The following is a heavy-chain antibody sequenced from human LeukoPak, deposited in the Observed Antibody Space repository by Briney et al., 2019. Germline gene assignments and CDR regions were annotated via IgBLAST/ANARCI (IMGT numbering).Heavy chain of an antibody. V-gene: IGHV1-8*03. D-gene: IGHD6-19*01. J-gene: IGHJ4*02. CDR3: AGTPSGWYGGLDY. CDR2: MNPDSGNT. Sequence: ASVKVSCKASGGTFSSYAISWVRQATGQGLEWMGWMNPDSGNTGYAQKFQGRVTITRNTSTNTAYMELSSLRSEDTAVYYCAGTPSGWYGGLDYWGQGTLVTVSS. CDR1: GGTFSSYA.